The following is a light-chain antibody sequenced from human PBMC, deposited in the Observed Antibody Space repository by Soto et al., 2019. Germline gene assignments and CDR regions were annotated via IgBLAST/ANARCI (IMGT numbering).Light chain of an antibody. CDR1: QSVSSY. CDR3: QQGWA. V-gene: IGKV3-11*01. J-gene: IGKJ1*01. Sequence: EIVLTQSPATLSLSPGERATLSCRASQSVSSYLAWYQQKPGQAPRLLIYDASNRATGIPARFSGSGSGTDFTLTISSLEPEDVAVYYCQQGWAFGQGTKVEIK. CDR2: DAS.